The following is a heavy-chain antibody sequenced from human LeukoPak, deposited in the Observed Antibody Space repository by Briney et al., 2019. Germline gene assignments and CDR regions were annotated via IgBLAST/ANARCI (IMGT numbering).Heavy chain of an antibody. J-gene: IGHJ4*02. V-gene: IGHV1-3*01. CDR2: INAGNGNT. CDR1: GYTFTSYA. CDR3: AREPTTYYYDSSGYRD. D-gene: IGHD3-22*01. Sequence: ASVKVSCKASGYTFTSYAMHWVRQAPGQRLEGMGWINAGNGNTKYSQKFQGRVTITRDTSASTAYMELSSLRSEDTAVYYCAREPTTYYYDSSGYRDWGQGTLVTVSS.